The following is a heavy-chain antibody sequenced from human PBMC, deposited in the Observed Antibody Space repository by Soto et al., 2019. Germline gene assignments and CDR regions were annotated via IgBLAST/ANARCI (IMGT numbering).Heavy chain of an antibody. D-gene: IGHD6-13*01. V-gene: IGHV1-69*13. Sequence: GASVKVSCKASGGTFSSYAIRWVRQAPGQGLELMGGIIPIFGTANYAQKFQGRVTITADESTSTAYMELSSLRSEDTAVYYCARDRGSSWYRSFDPWGQGTLVTVYS. J-gene: IGHJ5*02. CDR2: IIPIFGTA. CDR1: GGTFSSYA. CDR3: ARDRGSSWYRSFDP.